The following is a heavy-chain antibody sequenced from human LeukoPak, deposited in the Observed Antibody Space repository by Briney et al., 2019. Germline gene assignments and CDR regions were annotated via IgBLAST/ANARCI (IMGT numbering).Heavy chain of an antibody. CDR2: IGSAGDT. D-gene: IGHD6-13*01. J-gene: IGHJ4*02. Sequence: GGSLRLSCAASGFTFSNYDMHWVRQPTGKGLEWVSGIGSAGDTYYPGSMKGRFTISRENAKNPLYLQMNSLRAGDTAVYYCTRRDTSSWAFDYWGQGTLVTVSS. CDR1: GFTFSNYD. V-gene: IGHV3-13*01. CDR3: TRRDTSSWAFDY.